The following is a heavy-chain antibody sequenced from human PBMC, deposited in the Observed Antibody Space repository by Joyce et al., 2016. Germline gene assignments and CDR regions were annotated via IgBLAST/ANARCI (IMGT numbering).Heavy chain of an antibody. CDR1: GYTFTGHY. CDR2: INPNADDT. Sequence: QVQLVQSGAEVKKPGASVKVSCRTSGYTFTGHYIHWVRQAPGQGLEWMGWINPNADDTNCPQGFQGRVTLTTDTSSSTAYMELKYLRSDDTAIYFCARGMTTVTTGGYWGQGTLVTVSS. D-gene: IGHD4-17*01. V-gene: IGHV1-2*02. J-gene: IGHJ4*02. CDR3: ARGMTTVTTGGY.